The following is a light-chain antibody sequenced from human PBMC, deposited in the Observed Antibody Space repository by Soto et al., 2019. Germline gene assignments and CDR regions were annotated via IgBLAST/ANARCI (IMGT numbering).Light chain of an antibody. J-gene: IGKJ1*01. V-gene: IGKV3-11*01. Sequence: IVLTQSPATLSLSPGERAALSCRASQSVSTSLAWYQHKPGQAPRLIIYDASKRASGIPARFSGSGSGTFLTLTISSPEPEDFAVYYCQVRDVWPTFGQGTKVEIK. CDR3: QVRDVWPT. CDR1: QSVSTS. CDR2: DAS.